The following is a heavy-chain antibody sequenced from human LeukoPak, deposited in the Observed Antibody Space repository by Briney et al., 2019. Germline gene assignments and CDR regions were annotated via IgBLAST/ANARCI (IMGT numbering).Heavy chain of an antibody. Sequence: GESLKISCKGSGYSFTSYWIGWVRQMPGKGLEWMGIIYPGDSDIRYSPSFQGQVTISADKSISTAYLQWSSLKASDTAMYYCARQGGDYVWGSYRYTEFDYWGQGTLVTVSS. V-gene: IGHV5-51*01. CDR1: GYSFTSYW. CDR2: IYPGDSDI. J-gene: IGHJ4*02. D-gene: IGHD3-16*02. CDR3: ARQGGDYVWGSYRYTEFDY.